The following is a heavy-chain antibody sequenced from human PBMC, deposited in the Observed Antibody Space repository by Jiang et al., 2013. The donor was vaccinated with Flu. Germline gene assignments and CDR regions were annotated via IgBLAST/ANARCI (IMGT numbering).Heavy chain of an antibody. CDR3: AKQYSSASFDY. Sequence: LEWMGLVDPEDGETIYAEKFQGRVTITADTSTDTAYMELSSLRSEDTAVYYCAKQYSSASFDYWGQGTLVTVSS. J-gene: IGHJ4*02. V-gene: IGHV1-69-2*01. D-gene: IGHD6-6*01. CDR2: VDPEDGET.